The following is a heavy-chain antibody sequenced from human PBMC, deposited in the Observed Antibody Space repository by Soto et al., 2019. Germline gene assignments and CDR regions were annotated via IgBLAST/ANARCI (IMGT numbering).Heavy chain of an antibody. J-gene: IGHJ4*02. CDR2: ISISSSTR. V-gene: IGHV3-48*02. CDR1: GFTFSSYV. Sequence: GGSLRLSCAASGFTFSSYVINWLRQAPGKGLEWVSYISISSSTRYYADSVRGRFTISRDDAKNPLYLQMNSLRDEDTAVYYCARGGGFFDYWGQGT. CDR3: ARGGGFFDY. D-gene: IGHD3-10*01.